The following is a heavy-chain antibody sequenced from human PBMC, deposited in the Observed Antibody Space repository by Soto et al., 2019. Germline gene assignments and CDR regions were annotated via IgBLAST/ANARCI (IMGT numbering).Heavy chain of an antibody. D-gene: IGHD2-21*01. Sequence: QVQLQESGPGLVKPSETLSLTCTVSGGSISPYYWSWIRLPPGKGLEWIGYIYYSGSTNYNPSLRSRVTISVDTSKHQFSLRLSSVTAADTAVYYCARLGRRTVASHFDYWGQGTLITVSS. CDR1: GGSISPYY. J-gene: IGHJ4*02. CDR2: IYYSGST. V-gene: IGHV4-59*08. CDR3: ARLGRRTVASHFDY.